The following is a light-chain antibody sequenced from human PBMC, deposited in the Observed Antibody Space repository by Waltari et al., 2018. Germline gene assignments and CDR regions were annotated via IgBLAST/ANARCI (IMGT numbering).Light chain of an antibody. CDR1: SRDVGNYNY. J-gene: IGLJ1*01. CDR2: EVS. Sequence: QSALTQPASLSGSPGQSITISCTGTSRDVGNYNYVSWYQHHPGKVPKVIIYEVSNRAAGISSRFSGSKSGNTASLTISGLQADDEADYYCASYTTSDTIVFGTGTGVTVL. V-gene: IGLV2-14*01. CDR3: ASYTTSDTIV.